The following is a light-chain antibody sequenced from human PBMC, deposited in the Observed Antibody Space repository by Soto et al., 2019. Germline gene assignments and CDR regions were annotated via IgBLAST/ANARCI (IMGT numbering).Light chain of an antibody. CDR2: AAS. Sequence: DIQMTQSPSSLSASVGDRVTITCRASQGISNYLAWYQQKPGKVPKLLIYAASTLQSGVPSRFSGSGSGTDSTLTISSIQSLDVVTFYSQIYNTAPWTFGQGTNVEIK. V-gene: IGKV1-27*01. J-gene: IGKJ1*01. CDR1: QGISNY. CDR3: QIYNTAPWT.